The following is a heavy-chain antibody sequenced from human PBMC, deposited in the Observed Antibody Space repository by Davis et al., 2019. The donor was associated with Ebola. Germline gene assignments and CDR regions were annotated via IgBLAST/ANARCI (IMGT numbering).Heavy chain of an antibody. J-gene: IGHJ3*01. Sequence: SVPVSCMVSRYSLTQFSMHWLRQAPGQGPEWMGYFDPEDGEALYAQKFQGRVTMTEDKSTDKAYMELSSLRSEDTAVYYCAAGGLGGGFDVWGQGTMVTVSS. CDR3: AAGGLGGGFDV. D-gene: IGHD2-15*01. CDR2: FDPEDGEA. V-gene: IGHV1-24*01. CDR1: RYSLTQFS.